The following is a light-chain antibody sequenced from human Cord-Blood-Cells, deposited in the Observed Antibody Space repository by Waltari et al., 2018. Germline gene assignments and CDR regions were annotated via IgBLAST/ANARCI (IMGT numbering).Light chain of an antibody. J-gene: IGLJ1*01. Sequence: SALTQPASVSGSPGQSIPIPCTGTSSEVGSYNLVSWYQQHPGKAPKLMIYEVSKRPSGVSNRFSGSKSGNTASLTISGLQAEDEADYYCCSYAGSSTYVFGTGTKVTVL. CDR1: SSEVGSYNL. CDR2: EVS. CDR3: CSYAGSSTYV. V-gene: IGLV2-23*02.